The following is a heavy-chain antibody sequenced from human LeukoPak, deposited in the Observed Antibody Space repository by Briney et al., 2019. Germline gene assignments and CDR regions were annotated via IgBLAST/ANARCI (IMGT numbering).Heavy chain of an antibody. CDR3: ARVDIVVVEGPHDAFDI. V-gene: IGHV4-59*12. CDR1: GGSISSYY. J-gene: IGHJ3*02. CDR2: IYHSGST. D-gene: IGHD2-2*03. Sequence: SETLSLTCTVSGGSISSYYWSWIRQPPGKGLEWIGYIYHSGSTYYNPSLKSRVTISVDRSKNQFSLKLSSVTAADTAVYYCARVDIVVVEGPHDAFDIWGQGTMVTVSS.